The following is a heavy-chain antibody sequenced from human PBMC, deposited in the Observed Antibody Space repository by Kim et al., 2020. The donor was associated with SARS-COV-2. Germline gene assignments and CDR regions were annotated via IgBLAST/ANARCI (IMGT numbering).Heavy chain of an antibody. D-gene: IGHD4-17*01. CDR1: GFTVSSYA. J-gene: IGHJ2*01. CDR3: AREWAYGGYWYFDL. V-gene: IGHV3-30*04. CDR2: ISYDGSNK. Sequence: GGSLRISCAASGFTVSSYAMHGVRQAPGKGLEGVAVISYDGSNKYYADSVKGRFTISRDNSKNTLYLQMNSLRAEDTAVYYCAREWAYGGYWYFDLWGRGTLVTVSS.